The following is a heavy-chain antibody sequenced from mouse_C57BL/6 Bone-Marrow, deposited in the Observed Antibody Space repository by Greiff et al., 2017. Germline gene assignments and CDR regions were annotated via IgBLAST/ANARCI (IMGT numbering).Heavy chain of an antibody. Sequence: EVKLVESGGGLVKPGGSLKLSCAASGFTFSSYAMSWVRQTPEKRLEWVATISDGGSYTYYPDNVKGRFTISRDNAKNNLYLQMSHLKSEDTAMYYCARLPDGYYEEYYYAMDYWGQGTSVTVSS. D-gene: IGHD2-3*01. CDR3: ARLPDGYYEEYYYAMDY. CDR2: ISDGGSYT. J-gene: IGHJ4*01. CDR1: GFTFSSYA. V-gene: IGHV5-4*03.